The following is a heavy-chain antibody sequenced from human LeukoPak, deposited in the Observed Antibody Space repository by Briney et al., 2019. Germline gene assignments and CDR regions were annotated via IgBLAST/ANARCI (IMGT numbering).Heavy chain of an antibody. CDR3: ARAGTRTTVTFDP. CDR1: GGSISSYY. Sequence: SETLSLTCTVSGGSISSYYWSWIRQPPGKGLEWTGYIYYSGTTNYNPSLKSRVTISVDTSKNQFSLKLNSVTAADTAVYYCARAGTRTTVTFDPWGQGTLVTVSS. V-gene: IGHV4-59*08. CDR2: IYYSGTT. J-gene: IGHJ5*02. D-gene: IGHD1-1*01.